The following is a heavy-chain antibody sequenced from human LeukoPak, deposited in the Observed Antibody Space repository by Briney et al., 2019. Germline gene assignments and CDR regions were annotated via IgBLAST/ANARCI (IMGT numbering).Heavy chain of an antibody. V-gene: IGHV1-69*05. D-gene: IGHD3-10*01. CDR2: IIPIFGTA. CDR1: GGTFSSYA. CDR3: ARDQDLYYGSGRAWFDP. Sequence: SVKVSCKASGGTFSSYAISWVRQAPGQGLEWMGGIIPIFGTANYAQKFQGRVTITTDESTSTAYMELSSLRSEDTAVYYCARDQDLYYGSGRAWFDPWGQGTLVTVSS. J-gene: IGHJ5*02.